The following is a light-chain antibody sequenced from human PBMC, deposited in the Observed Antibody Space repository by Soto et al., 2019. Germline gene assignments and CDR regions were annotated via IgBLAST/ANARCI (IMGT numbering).Light chain of an antibody. CDR3: KPLNSYPPDT. J-gene: IGKJ2*01. CDR2: AAS. Sequence: DVRLTQSPSFLSASIGDRVTITCRASQGISHYLAWYQQKPGKAPKLLIYAASTLQSGTPSRFSGSGCGTACTPTNTSLKPEAFSSYGGKPLNSYPPDTFGQGTKLEI. CDR1: QGISHY. V-gene: IGKV1-9*01.